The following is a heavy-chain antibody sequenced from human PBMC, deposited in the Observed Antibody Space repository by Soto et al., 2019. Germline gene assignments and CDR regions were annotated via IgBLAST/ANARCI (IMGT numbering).Heavy chain of an antibody. CDR1: GGSISSSSYY. J-gene: IGHJ6*02. CDR2: IYYSGST. Sequence: SETLSLTCTVSGGSISSSSYYWGWIRQPPGKGLEWIGSIYYSGSTYYNPSLKSRVTISVDTSKNQFSLKLSSVTAADTAVYYCARPGQGYCSGGSFHSPLYGMDVWGQGTTVTVSS. CDR3: ARPGQGYCSGGSFHSPLYGMDV. V-gene: IGHV4-39*01. D-gene: IGHD2-15*01.